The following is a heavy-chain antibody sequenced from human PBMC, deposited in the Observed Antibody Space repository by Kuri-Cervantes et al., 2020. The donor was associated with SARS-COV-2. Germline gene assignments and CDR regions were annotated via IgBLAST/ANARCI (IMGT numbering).Heavy chain of an antibody. V-gene: IGHV3-30*18. CDR1: GCTFTSYD. CDR2: ISYDGSNK. J-gene: IGHJ6*02. CDR3: AKDEVGEELRFLEWLFYYYYGMDV. D-gene: IGHD3-3*01. Sequence: GGSLRLSCAASGCTFTSYDIHWVRQAPGKGLEWVAVISYDGSNKYYADSVKGRFTISRDNSKNTLYLQMNSLRAEDTAVYYCAKDEVGEELRFLEWLFYYYYGMDVWGQGTTVTVSS.